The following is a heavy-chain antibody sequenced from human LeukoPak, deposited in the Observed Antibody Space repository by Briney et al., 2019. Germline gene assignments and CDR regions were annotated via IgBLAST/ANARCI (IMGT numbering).Heavy chain of an antibody. D-gene: IGHD3-3*01. Sequence: GASVKVSCKASGYTFTSYGISWVRQAPGEGLEWMGWISAYNGNTNYAQKLQGRVTMTTDTSTSTAYMELRSLRSDDTAVYYCARVAYDFWSGSNGMDVWGQGTTVTVSS. V-gene: IGHV1-18*01. J-gene: IGHJ6*02. CDR2: ISAYNGNT. CDR3: ARVAYDFWSGSNGMDV. CDR1: GYTFTSYG.